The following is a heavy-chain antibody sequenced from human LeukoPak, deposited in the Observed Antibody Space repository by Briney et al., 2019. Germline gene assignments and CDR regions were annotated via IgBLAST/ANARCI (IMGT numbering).Heavy chain of an antibody. D-gene: IGHD6-6*01. Sequence: GGSLRLSCAASGFTFSDYFMNWIRQAPGKGLEWVSYISGSGRTIYYADSVKGRFTISRDNARNSLSLQINSLRVEDTAVYYCAGDYSSSTYWGQGTLVTVSS. V-gene: IGHV3-11*04. CDR1: GFTFSDYF. CDR3: AGDYSSSTY. CDR2: ISGSGRTI. J-gene: IGHJ4*02.